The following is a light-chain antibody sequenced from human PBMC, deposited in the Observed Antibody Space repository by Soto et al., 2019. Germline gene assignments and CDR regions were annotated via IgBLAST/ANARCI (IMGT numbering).Light chain of an antibody. J-gene: IGLJ1*01. V-gene: IGLV2-11*01. Sequence: QSALTQPRSVSGSPGQSVAISCTGTSSDVGGYNFVSWYQQHPGKAPKLMIYDVNNRPSGVPDRFSGSKSGNTASLTISGLQAEDEADCYCCSYAGSYALYVFGTGTKLTVL. CDR1: SSDVGGYNF. CDR2: DVN. CDR3: CSYAGSYALYV.